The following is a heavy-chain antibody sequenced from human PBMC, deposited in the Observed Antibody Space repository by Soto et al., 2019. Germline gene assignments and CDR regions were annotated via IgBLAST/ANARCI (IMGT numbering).Heavy chain of an antibody. CDR2: ISYDGSNK. CDR3: ARVTYSSNWGSYYFDY. D-gene: IGHD7-27*01. CDR1: GFTFSSYA. V-gene: IGHV3-30-3*01. Sequence: QVQLVESGGGVVQPGRSLRLSCAASGFTFSSYAMHWVRQAPGKGLEWVAGISYDGSNKYYADAVKGRFTISRDNSKSTLYLQMNSLRAEDTAVYYCARVTYSSNWGSYYFDYWGQGTMVTVFS. J-gene: IGHJ4*02.